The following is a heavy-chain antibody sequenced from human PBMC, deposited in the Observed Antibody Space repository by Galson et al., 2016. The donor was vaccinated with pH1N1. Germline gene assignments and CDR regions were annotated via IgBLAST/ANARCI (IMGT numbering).Heavy chain of an antibody. J-gene: IGHJ6*02. CDR2: IWYDGSNK. CDR1: GFTFSSYG. D-gene: IGHD3-10*01. CDR3: ARAEYYGSVSYIVRYFGMDV. V-gene: IGHV3-33*01. Sequence: SLRLSCAASGFTFSSYGLHWVRQAPGKGLEGVAVIWYDGSNKYYADSVKGRFTISRDNSKNTLYLQMNSLRAEDTAVYYCARAEYYGSVSYIVRYFGMDVWGQGTTVTVSS.